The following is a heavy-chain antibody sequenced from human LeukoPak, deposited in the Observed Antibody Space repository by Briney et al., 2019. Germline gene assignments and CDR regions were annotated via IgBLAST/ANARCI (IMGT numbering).Heavy chain of an antibody. Sequence: SETLSLTCTASGGSISSYYWSWIRQPPGKGLEWIGYIYYSGSTNYNPSLKSRVTISVDTSKNQFSLKLTSVTAADTAFYYCATYRDDWFDPWGQGILVTVSS. D-gene: IGHD5-24*01. CDR2: IYYSGST. V-gene: IGHV4-59*08. CDR1: GGSISSYY. CDR3: ATYRDDWFDP. J-gene: IGHJ5*02.